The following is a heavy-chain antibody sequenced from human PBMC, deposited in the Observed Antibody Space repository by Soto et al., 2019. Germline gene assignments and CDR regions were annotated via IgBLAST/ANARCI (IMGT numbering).Heavy chain of an antibody. V-gene: IGHV1-18*01. J-gene: IGHJ4*02. CDR1: GYTFTSYG. CDR3: ARAPYYYDSSGYWHS. Sequence: QVQLVQSGAEVKKPGASVKVSCKASGYTFTSYGISCVRQAPGQGLEWMGWISAYNGNTNYAQKLQGRVTMTTDTSTSTAYMELRSLRSDDTAVYSCARAPYYYDSSGYWHSWGQGTLVTVSS. D-gene: IGHD3-22*01. CDR2: ISAYNGNT.